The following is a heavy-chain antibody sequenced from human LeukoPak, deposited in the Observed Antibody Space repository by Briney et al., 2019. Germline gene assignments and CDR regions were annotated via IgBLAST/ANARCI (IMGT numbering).Heavy chain of an antibody. CDR3: AGSVGSSMATMGP. CDR2: INAGNGNT. V-gene: IGHV1-3*01. Sequence: GASVKVSCKASGYTFTSYAMHWVRQAPGQRLEWMGWINAGNGNTKYSQKFQGRVTITRDTSASTAYMELSSLRSEDTAVYYCAGSVGSSMATMGPWGQGTLVTVSS. J-gene: IGHJ5*02. D-gene: IGHD5-24*01. CDR1: GYTFTSYA.